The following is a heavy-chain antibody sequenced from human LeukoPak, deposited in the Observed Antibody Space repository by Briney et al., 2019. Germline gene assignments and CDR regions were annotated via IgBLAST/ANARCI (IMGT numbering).Heavy chain of an antibody. CDR2: ISDSGRST. D-gene: IGHD6-13*01. CDR1: GFTFSSYA. V-gene: IGHV3-23*01. J-gene: IGHJ4*02. Sequence: GGSLRLSCAASGFTFSSYAMSWVRQAPGKGLEWVSGISDSGRSTYYADSVKGRFTISRDNSKNTIYLQMNSLRGEDTAVYYCAKVGGAFYSSNRYFDYWGQGTLVTVSS. CDR3: AKVGGAFYSSNRYFDY.